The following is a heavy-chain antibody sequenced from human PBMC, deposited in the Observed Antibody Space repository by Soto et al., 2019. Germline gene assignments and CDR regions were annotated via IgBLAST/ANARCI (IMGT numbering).Heavy chain of an antibody. J-gene: IGHJ4*02. CDR3: VRGPWLVGDVTSFDY. Sequence: QVHLVESGEGVVQPGRSLRLSCAASGFTFSTYGMHWVRQTPSKSLEWVALIWNHGREDSYADSVKGRFTISRDNSKNTLYLQMNSLRADETAVYYCVRGPWLVGDVTSFDYWGQGTLVTVSS. V-gene: IGHV3-33*01. CDR2: IWNHGRED. CDR1: GFTFSTYG. D-gene: IGHD6-19*01.